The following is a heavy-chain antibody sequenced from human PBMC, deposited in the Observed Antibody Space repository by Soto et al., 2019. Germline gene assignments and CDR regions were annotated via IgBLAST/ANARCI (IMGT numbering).Heavy chain of an antibody. J-gene: IGHJ4*02. D-gene: IGHD3-10*01. Sequence: ASVKVSCKASGYTFTSYAMHWVRQAPGQRLEWMGWINAGNGNTKYSQKFQGRVTITRDTSTSTAYMELRSLRSDDTAVYYCARVVGELTFRDFDYWGQGTLVTVYS. CDR1: GYTFTSYA. CDR3: ARVVGELTFRDFDY. CDR2: INAGNGNT. V-gene: IGHV1-3*01.